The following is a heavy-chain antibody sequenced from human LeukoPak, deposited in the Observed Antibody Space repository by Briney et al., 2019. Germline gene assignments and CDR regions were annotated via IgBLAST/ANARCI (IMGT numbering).Heavy chain of an antibody. CDR1: GFTFSTSW. J-gene: IGHJ4*02. CDR3: VRDMGYYDKV. D-gene: IGHD3-22*01. Sequence: GGSLRHSCAASGFTFSTSWMHWVRQAPGKGLVWVSRINSDGKSTNYADSVKGRFTISRDNAKNTLYLQMNSLRTEDTAVYYCVRDMGYYDKVWGQGTLVTVSS. V-gene: IGHV3-74*01. CDR2: INSDGKST.